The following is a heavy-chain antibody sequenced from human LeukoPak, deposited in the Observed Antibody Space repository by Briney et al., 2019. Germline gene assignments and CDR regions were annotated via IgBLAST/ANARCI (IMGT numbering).Heavy chain of an antibody. J-gene: IGHJ6*02. CDR1: GYTFTGYY. Sequence: ASVKVSCKASGYTFTGYYMHWVRQAPGQGLEWMGWINPNSGGTNYAQKFQGRVTMTRDTSISTAYMELSRLRSDDTAVYYCAREGQLLHGMDVWRQGTTVTVSS. V-gene: IGHV1-2*02. CDR3: AREGQLLHGMDV. D-gene: IGHD2-2*01. CDR2: INPNSGGT.